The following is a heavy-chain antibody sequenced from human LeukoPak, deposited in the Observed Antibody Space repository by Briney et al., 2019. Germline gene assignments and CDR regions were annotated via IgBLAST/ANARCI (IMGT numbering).Heavy chain of an antibody. D-gene: IGHD3-3*01. J-gene: IGHJ4*02. Sequence: PGRSLRLSCTASGFTSGDYLMSWVRQAPGKGLEWVGFIRSKAYGGTTEYAASVKGRFTISGDDSKTIAYLQMNSLKTEDTAVYYCTTQAYDFWSGYFDYWGQGTLVTVSS. CDR3: TTQAYDFWSGYFDY. V-gene: IGHV3-49*04. CDR2: IRSKAYGGTT. CDR1: GFTSGDYL.